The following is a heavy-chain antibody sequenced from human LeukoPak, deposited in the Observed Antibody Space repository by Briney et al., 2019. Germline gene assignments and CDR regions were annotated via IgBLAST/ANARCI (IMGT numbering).Heavy chain of an antibody. CDR2: IKGDGSEK. V-gene: IGHV3-7*03. CDR3: AREPIVVVWDYYYYYGMDV. D-gene: IGHD3-22*01. J-gene: IGHJ6*02. Sequence: GGSLRLSCAASGFTFSNYYMTWVRQAPGKGLEWVANIKGDGSEKNYVDSVKGRFTISRDNAENSLYLQMNSLRAEDTAVYYCAREPIVVVWDYYYYYGMDVWGQGTTVTVSS. CDR1: GFTFSNYY.